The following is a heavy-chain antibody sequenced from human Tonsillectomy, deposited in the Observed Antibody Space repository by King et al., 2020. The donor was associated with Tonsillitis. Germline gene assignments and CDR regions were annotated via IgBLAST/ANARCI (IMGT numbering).Heavy chain of an antibody. CDR2: IRSKAYGGTT. V-gene: IGHV3-49*03. CDR1: GFTFGDYA. J-gene: IGHJ4*02. CDR3: TRDMYYDFWSGYYGEGRAFDY. Sequence: VQLVESGGGLVQPGRSLRLSCTASGFTFGDYAMSWFRQAPGKGREWGGFIRSKAYGGTTEYAASVKGRFTISRDDSKSIAYLQMNSLKTEDTAVYYCTRDMYYDFWSGYYGEGRAFDYWGQGTLVTVSS. D-gene: IGHD3-3*01.